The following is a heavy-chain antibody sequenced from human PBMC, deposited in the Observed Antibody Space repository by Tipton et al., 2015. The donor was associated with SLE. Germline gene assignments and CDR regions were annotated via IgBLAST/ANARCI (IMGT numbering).Heavy chain of an antibody. CDR1: GGSISSYY. J-gene: IGHJ6*03. Sequence: TLSLTCTVSGGSISSYYWSWIRQPPGKGLEWIGDASYSGRPNFNSSLKSRVTVSVDTSKNQISLRLSSVTAADSAVYYCARADGSYFYYFMDVWGKGTTVTVSS. CDR3: ARADGSYFYYFMDV. CDR2: ASYSGRP. D-gene: IGHD3-10*01. V-gene: IGHV4-59*01.